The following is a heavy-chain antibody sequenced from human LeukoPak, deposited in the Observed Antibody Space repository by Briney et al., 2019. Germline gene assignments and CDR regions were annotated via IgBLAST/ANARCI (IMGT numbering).Heavy chain of an antibody. Sequence: ASVKVSCKASGYTFTGYYMHWVRQAPGQGLEWMGWINPNSGGTDYAQKFQGRVTMTRDTSISTAYMDLSRLRSYDTAVYYCARGIRALWTGGKSIWFDPWGQGHLVTVSS. J-gene: IGHJ5*02. CDR3: ARGIRALWTGGKSIWFDP. V-gene: IGHV1-2*02. D-gene: IGHD3-10*01. CDR2: INPNSGGT. CDR1: GYTFTGYY.